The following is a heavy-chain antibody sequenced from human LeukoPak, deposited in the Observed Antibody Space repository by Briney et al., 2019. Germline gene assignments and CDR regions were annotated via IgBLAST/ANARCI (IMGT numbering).Heavy chain of an antibody. V-gene: IGHV4-59*01. CDR2: IYNTGST. J-gene: IGHJ4*02. D-gene: IGHD5-18*01. Sequence: TSETLSLTCTVSGDSIRSYYWSWIRQPPGKGLEWVGYIYNTGSTKYSPSLKSRVTISLDTSKNQFSLKLNSVTAADTAVYFCARGRYSYGFSDFWGQGTLVTVSS. CDR3: ARGRYSYGFSDF. CDR1: GDSIRSYY.